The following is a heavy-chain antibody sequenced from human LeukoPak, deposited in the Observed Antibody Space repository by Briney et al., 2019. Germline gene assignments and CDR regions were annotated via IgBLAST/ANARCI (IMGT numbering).Heavy chain of an antibody. D-gene: IGHD3-22*01. J-gene: IGHJ4*02. CDR3: AKGEHYDSRGYFPDY. V-gene: IGHV3-30*18. CDR1: GFTFSSYG. Sequence: GRSLRLSCAASGFTFSSYGMHWVRQAPGKGLEWVAVISYDGSNKYYADSVKGRFTISRDNSKNTLYLQMNSLRAEDTAVYYCAKGEHYDSRGYFPDYWGQGTLVTVSS. CDR2: ISYDGSNK.